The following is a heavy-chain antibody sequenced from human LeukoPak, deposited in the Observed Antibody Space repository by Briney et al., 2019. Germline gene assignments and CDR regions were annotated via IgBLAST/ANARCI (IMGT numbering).Heavy chain of an antibody. D-gene: IGHD5-18*01. Sequence: GGSLKISCKGSGYRFTSYWIGWVRQMPGRGLEWMGIIYPGDSDTRYSPSFQGQVTISADKSISTAYLQWSSLKASDTAMYYCARSGERGYSYGPYYFDYWGQGTLLTVSS. CDR3: ARSGERGYSYGPYYFDY. CDR2: IYPGDSDT. CDR1: GYRFTSYW. J-gene: IGHJ4*02. V-gene: IGHV5-51*01.